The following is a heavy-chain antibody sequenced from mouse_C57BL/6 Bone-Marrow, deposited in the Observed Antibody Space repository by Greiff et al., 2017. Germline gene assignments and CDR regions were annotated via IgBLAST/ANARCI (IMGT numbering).Heavy chain of an antibody. Sequence: QVQLQQSGAELVRPGASVTLSCKASGYTFTDYEMHWVKQTPVHGLEWIGAIDPETGGTAYNQKFKGKAILTADKSSSTSYMELRSLTSEDSALYYCTPGYYYGSGYVPMDYWGQGTSVTVSS. J-gene: IGHJ4*01. CDR1: GYTFTDYE. CDR2: IDPETGGT. CDR3: TPGYYYGSGYVPMDY. D-gene: IGHD1-1*01. V-gene: IGHV1-15*01.